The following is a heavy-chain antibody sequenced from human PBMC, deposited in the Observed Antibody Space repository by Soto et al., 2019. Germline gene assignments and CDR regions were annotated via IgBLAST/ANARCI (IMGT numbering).Heavy chain of an antibody. Sequence: QVQLVQSGAAVKKPGSSVKVSCKASGGTFSSYAISWVRQAPGQGLEWMGGIIPIFGTANYAQKFQGRVTITADESTSTAYMELSSLRSEDTAVYYCARVAVAGTDYYYYGMDVWGQGTTVTVSS. J-gene: IGHJ6*02. CDR1: GGTFSSYA. D-gene: IGHD6-19*01. V-gene: IGHV1-69*12. CDR2: IIPIFGTA. CDR3: ARVAVAGTDYYYYGMDV.